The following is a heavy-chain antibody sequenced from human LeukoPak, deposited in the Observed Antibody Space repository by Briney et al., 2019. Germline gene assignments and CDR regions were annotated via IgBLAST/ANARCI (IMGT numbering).Heavy chain of an antibody. J-gene: IGHJ4*02. V-gene: IGHV3-48*01. CDR1: GFTFSSYS. CDR2: ISSSSSTI. CDR3: ARADSSGYYHPIN. D-gene: IGHD3-22*01. Sequence: PGGSLRLSCAASGFTFSSYSMNWVRQAPGKVLEWVSYISSSSSTIYYADSVKGRFTISRDNAKNSLYLQMNSLRAEDTAVYYCARADSSGYYHPINWGQGTLVTVSS.